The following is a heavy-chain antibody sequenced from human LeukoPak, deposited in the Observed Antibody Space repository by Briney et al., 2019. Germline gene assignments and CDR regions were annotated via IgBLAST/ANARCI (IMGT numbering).Heavy chain of an antibody. CDR1: GYTFTSHD. D-gene: IGHD5-12*01. J-gene: IGHJ4*02. Sequence: ASVKVSCKASGYTFTSHDINWVRQATGQGLEWMGWMNPNSGNTGYAQKFQGRVTITRNTSISTAYMELSSLRSEDTAVYYCARGGYSGYDYDYWGQGTLVTVSS. CDR2: MNPNSGNT. V-gene: IGHV1-8*01. CDR3: ARGGYSGYDYDY.